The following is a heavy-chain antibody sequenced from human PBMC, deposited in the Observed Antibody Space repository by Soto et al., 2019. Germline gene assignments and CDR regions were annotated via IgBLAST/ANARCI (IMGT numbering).Heavy chain of an antibody. CDR2: VYWDDDK. CDR1: GLSLNTSAVG. V-gene: IGHV2-5*02. CDR3: SHVLGYCSSVTCYHSVDYMDV. D-gene: IGHD2-15*01. J-gene: IGHJ6*03. Sequence: QITLKESGPTLVKPTQTLTLTCTFSGLSLNTSAVGVGWIRQPPGKALEWLALVYWDDDKLYSPSLKSRLTITKDTSKNQVVLTMTNMDPVDTATYFCSHVLGYCSSVTCYHSVDYMDVWGKGTTVTVSS.